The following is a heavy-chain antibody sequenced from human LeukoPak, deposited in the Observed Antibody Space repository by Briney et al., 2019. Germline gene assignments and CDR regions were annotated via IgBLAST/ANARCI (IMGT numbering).Heavy chain of an antibody. Sequence: SVKVSCKASGGTFSSYAISWVRQAPGQGLEWMGGIIPIFGTANYAQKFQGRVTITADESTSTAYMELSSLRSEDTAVYYCARDPPAGTVTEGAFDIWGQGTMVTVSS. V-gene: IGHV1-69*13. D-gene: IGHD4-17*01. CDR1: GGTFSSYA. CDR3: ARDPPAGTVTEGAFDI. J-gene: IGHJ3*02. CDR2: IIPIFGTA.